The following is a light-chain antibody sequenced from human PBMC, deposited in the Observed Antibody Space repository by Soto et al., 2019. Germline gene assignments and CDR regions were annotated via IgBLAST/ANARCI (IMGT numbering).Light chain of an antibody. CDR3: QQLNSYPPWT. V-gene: IGKV1-9*01. CDR1: QGISSY. J-gene: IGKJ1*01. CDR2: AAS. Sequence: ILLTQSPSSLSASVGDRVTITCRASQGISSYLAWYQQKPGKAPKLLIYAASTLQSGVPSRFSGSGSGTDFTLTISSLQPEDFATYYCQQLNSYPPWTFGQGTKVEIK.